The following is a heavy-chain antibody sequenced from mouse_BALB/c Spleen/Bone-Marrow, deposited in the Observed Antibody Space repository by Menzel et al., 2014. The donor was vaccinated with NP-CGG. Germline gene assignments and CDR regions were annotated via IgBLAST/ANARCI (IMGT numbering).Heavy chain of an antibody. CDR2: IWGGGST. V-gene: IGHV2-6-5*01. CDR1: GFSLTDYG. D-gene: IGHD1-3*01. Sequence: QVQLQQSGPGLVAPSQSLSITCTVSGFSLTDYGVSWIRQPPGKGLEWLGVIWGGGSTYYNSALISRLSISKDNSKSQVFLKMNSLLTDDTAMYYCAKHRLTYYAMDYWGQGTSVTVSS. J-gene: IGHJ4*01. CDR3: AKHRLTYYAMDY.